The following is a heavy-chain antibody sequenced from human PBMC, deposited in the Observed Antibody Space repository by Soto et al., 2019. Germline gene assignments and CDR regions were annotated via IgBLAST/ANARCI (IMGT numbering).Heavy chain of an antibody. D-gene: IGHD6-6*01. CDR1: GFTFSYYY. V-gene: IGHV3-11*06. CDR3: ARDLAARPTYYYYYGMDV. J-gene: IGHJ6*02. Sequence: PGGSLRLSCAASGFTFSYYYMSWIRQAPGKGLEWVSYISSSSSYTNYADSVKGRFTISRDNAKNSLYLQMNSLRAEDTAVYYCARDLAARPTYYYYYGMDVWGQGTTVTVSS. CDR2: ISSSSSYT.